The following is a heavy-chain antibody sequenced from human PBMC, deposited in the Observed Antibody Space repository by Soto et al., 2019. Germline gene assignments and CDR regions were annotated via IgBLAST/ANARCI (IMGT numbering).Heavy chain of an antibody. D-gene: IGHD6-6*01. Sequence: GGSLRLSCGASGFTFSVYAMTWVRQAPGKGLEWVSAISGNGGSTYYADSVKGRFTISRDNSKSTLHLQMNSLRVEDTAVYYCAKDRTFGPPLVRFDSWGQGTLVTVSS. V-gene: IGHV3-23*01. J-gene: IGHJ4*02. CDR2: ISGNGGST. CDR3: AKDRTFGPPLVRFDS. CDR1: GFTFSVYA.